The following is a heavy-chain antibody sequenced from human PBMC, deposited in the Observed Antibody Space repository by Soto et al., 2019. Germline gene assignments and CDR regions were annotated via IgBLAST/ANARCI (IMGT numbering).Heavy chain of an antibody. CDR3: AKKVNSGPGSQYFDY. CDR2: FRTSGDGGTT. D-gene: IGHD3-10*01. Sequence: GGSLRLSCAASGFTFSSYSMSWVRQAPGKGLEWVSGFRTSGDGGTTYYADSVRGRFTISRDNSKNMLFLQMNSLRAEDTAIYYCAKKVNSGPGSQYFDYWGQGTLVTVSS. CDR1: GFTFSSYS. V-gene: IGHV3-23*01. J-gene: IGHJ4*02.